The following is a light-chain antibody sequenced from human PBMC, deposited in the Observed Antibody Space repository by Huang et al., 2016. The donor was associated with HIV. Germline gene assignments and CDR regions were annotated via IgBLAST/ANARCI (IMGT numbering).Light chain of an antibody. Sequence: DIVMTQSPLSLPVTPGEPASISCRSSQSLLNSKGNNYLDWYLQKPGQSPQHLIYLGVTPASGVPDRFSGSGASTDFTLKISRVEAEDIGIYYCMQSLQTPRTFGQGTKVEIK. CDR2: LGV. J-gene: IGKJ1*01. CDR1: QSLLNSKGNNY. V-gene: IGKV2-28*01. CDR3: MQSLQTPRT.